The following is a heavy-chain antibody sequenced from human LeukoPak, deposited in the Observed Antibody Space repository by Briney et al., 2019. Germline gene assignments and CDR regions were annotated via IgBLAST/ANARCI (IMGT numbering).Heavy chain of an antibody. D-gene: IGHD3-10*01. Sequence: GGSLRLSRAVSGFTFSSYEMNWVRQAPGKGLEWVSYISSSGSSIYYADSVKGRFTISRDNAKNSLYLQMNSLRAEDTAVYYCARESWATDYWGQGTLVTVSS. CDR1: GFTFSSYE. J-gene: IGHJ4*02. V-gene: IGHV3-48*03. CDR3: ARESWATDY. CDR2: ISSSGSSI.